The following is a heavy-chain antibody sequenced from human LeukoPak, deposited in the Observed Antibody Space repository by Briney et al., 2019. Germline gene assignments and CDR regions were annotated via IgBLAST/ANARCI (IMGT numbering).Heavy chain of an antibody. V-gene: IGHV3-15*01. CDR3: TRGGGAFDI. CDR2: IKIKTDGGTT. D-gene: IGHD1-26*01. CDR1: GFTFSNAW. Sequence: GGSLTLSCAACGFTFSNAWMSWVRQAPGKGREGVGRIKIKTDGGTTDYAALVKGRFTISRDHSKNTLYLKMNSLKTEDTAVYYCTRGGGAFDIWGQGTMVTVSS. J-gene: IGHJ3*02.